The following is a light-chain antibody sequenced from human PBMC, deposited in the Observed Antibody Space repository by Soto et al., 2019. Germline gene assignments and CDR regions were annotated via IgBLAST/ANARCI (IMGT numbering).Light chain of an antibody. CDR2: DKN. Sequence: QSVLTQPPSVSAAPGQKVTISCSGSSXNIGNNYVSWYQQLPGTAPKLLIYDKNERPSGIPDRSSGSKSGTSATLDISGLQTGDEADYYCGTWDNGLSAYVLGTGTKVTVL. CDR1: SXNIGNNY. V-gene: IGLV1-51*01. CDR3: GTWDNGLSAYV. J-gene: IGLJ1*01.